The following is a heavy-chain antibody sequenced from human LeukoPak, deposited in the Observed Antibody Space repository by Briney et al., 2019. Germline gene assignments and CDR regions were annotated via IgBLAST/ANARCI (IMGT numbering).Heavy chain of an antibody. CDR1: GGSISSYY. CDR2: IYYSGST. CDR3: ARVVGATVDY. V-gene: IGHV4-59*01. J-gene: IGHJ4*02. D-gene: IGHD1-26*01. Sequence: SETLTLTCTVSGGSISSYYWSWIRQPPGKGLEWIGYIYYSGSTNYNPSLKSRVTISVDTSKNQFSLKLSSVTAADTAVYYCARVVGATVDYWGQGTLVTVSS.